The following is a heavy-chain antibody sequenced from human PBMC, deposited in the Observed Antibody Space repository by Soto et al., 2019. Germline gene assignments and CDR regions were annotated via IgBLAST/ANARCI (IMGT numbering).Heavy chain of an antibody. CDR1: GFTFDDFA. CDR2: VNWGGDTT. J-gene: IGHJ6*02. V-gene: IGHV3-43D*04. CDR3: AKGATVTTHYQYYGMDV. Sequence: PGGSLRLSCTASGFTFDDFAMCWVRQVPGKGLEWISLVNWGGDTTFYAESVKGRFIISRDNSKNSVYLQMNSLRSEDSAVYYCAKGATVTTHYQYYGMDVWRQGTTVTVSS. D-gene: IGHD4-17*01.